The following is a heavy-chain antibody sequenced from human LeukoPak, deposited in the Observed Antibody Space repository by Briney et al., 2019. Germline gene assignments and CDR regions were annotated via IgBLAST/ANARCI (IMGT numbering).Heavy chain of an antibody. CDR2: IDPNSGGR. D-gene: IGHD6-13*01. CDR1: GYTFTGYY. Sequence: ASVKVSCKTSGYTFTGYYIHWVQQAPGQGLEWMGWIDPNSGGRNFAQNFEGRVTMTKDRSLTTAYMELSSLTFDDTAVYYCARASSSWSHSWFDPWGQGTLVTVSS. CDR3: ARASSSWSHSWFDP. V-gene: IGHV1-2*02. J-gene: IGHJ5*02.